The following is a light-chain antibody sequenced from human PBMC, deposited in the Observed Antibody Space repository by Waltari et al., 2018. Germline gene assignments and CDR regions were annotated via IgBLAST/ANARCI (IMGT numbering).Light chain of an antibody. CDR1: QSARDNY. CDR2: DAS. Sequence: ETVLTQSPGTLSLSPGERATLSCRASQSARDNYLAWYQQKPGQAPRLLIYDASSRATGIPDRFSGSGSGTDFTLTISRLEPEDFAVYYCQQYSTPYTFGQGTKLE. CDR3: QQYSTPYT. J-gene: IGKJ2*01. V-gene: IGKV3-20*01.